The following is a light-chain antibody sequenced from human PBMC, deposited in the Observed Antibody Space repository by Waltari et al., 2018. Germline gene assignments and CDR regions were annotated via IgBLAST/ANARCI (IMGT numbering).Light chain of an antibody. J-gene: IGLJ3*02. CDR3: QSYDGDRSWV. V-gene: IGLV6-57*02. Sequence: FILTQSHSVSESPGRTVPISCSGSGGSFATNYVQWYHQRPGSAPTTVIYADNQRPSGVPDRFSGSVDSSSNSASLTISGLQTEDEADYYCQSYDGDRSWVFGGGTKLTVL. CDR1: GGSFATNY. CDR2: ADN.